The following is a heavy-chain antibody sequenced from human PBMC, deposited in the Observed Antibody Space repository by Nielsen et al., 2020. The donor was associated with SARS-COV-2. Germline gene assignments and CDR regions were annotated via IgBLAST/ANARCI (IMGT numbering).Heavy chain of an antibody. CDR3: AKAMVRGVIIIHYFDY. D-gene: IGHD3-10*01. J-gene: IGHJ4*02. Sequence: GGSLRLSCAASGFTFDDYVMHWVRQAPGKGLEWVSGISWNSGSIGYADSVKGRFTISRDNAKNSLYLQMNSLRAEDTALYYCAKAMVRGVIIIHYFDYWGQGTLVTVSS. CDR2: ISWNSGSI. CDR1: GFTFDDYV. V-gene: IGHV3-9*01.